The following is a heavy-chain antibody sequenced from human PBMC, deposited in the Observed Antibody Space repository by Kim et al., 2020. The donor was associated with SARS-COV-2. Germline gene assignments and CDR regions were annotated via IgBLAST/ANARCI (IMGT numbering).Heavy chain of an antibody. CDR1: GFTFSSYS. D-gene: IGHD2-2*02. CDR2: ITSSRSYI. Sequence: GGSLRLSCAASGFTFSSYSMNWVRQAPGKGLEWVSSITSSRSYIYYADSVKGRFTISRDNAKNSLYLQMNSLRAEDTAVYYCARALYEADFDYWGQGTLVTVSS. J-gene: IGHJ4*02. V-gene: IGHV3-21*01. CDR3: ARALYEADFDY.